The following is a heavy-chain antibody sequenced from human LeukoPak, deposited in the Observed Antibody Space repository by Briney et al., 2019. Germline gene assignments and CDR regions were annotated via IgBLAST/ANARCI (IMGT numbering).Heavy chain of an antibody. CDR3: ARCAVAVFDY. D-gene: IGHD6-19*01. CDR2: IYTSGST. Sequence: PSQTLSLTCTVSGGSISSGHYYWSWIRQPAGKGLEWIGRIYTSGSTNYNPSLKSRVTISVDTSKNQFSLKLSSVTAADTAVYYCARCAVAVFDYWGQGTLVTVSS. J-gene: IGHJ4*02. CDR1: GGSISSGHYY. V-gene: IGHV4-61*02.